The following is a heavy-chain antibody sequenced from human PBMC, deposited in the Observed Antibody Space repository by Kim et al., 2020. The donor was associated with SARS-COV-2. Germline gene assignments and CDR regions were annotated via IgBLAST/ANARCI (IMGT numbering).Heavy chain of an antibody. V-gene: IGHV3-33*05. D-gene: IGHD3-22*01. CDR2: ISYDGSNK. Sequence: GGSLRLSCAASGFTFSSYGMHWVRQAQDKGLEWVAVISYDGSNKYYADSVKGRFTISRDNSKNTLYLQMNSPSAEDTAVYYCARDGSMYYFDSRDDYWG. CDR1: GFTFSSYG. J-gene: IGHJ4*01. CDR3: ARDGSMYYFDSRDDY.